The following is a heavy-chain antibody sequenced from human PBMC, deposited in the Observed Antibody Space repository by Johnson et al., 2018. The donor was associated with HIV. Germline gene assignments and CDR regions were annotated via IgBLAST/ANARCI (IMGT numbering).Heavy chain of an antibody. CDR1: GLTFSGSG. Sequence: VQLVESGGGVVQPGGSLRLSCAASGLTFSGSGMHWVRQLPGKGLEWVSGINYYGANTAYADSVRGRSTISRDNAKNSLYLHMNSLRAEDTAFYYCARGFSSGYNDAFDIWGQGTMVTVSS. J-gene: IGHJ3*02. CDR3: ARGFSSGYNDAFDI. V-gene: IGHV3-20*04. CDR2: INYYGANT. D-gene: IGHD3-22*01.